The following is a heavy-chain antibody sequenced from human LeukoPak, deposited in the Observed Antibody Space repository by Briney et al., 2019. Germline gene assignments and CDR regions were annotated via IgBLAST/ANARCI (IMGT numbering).Heavy chain of an antibody. V-gene: IGHV3-20*04. CDR3: AREGPHYYYDSSGYLDY. CDR2: MNWNGGST. J-gene: IGHJ4*02. CDR1: GFTFDDYG. D-gene: IGHD3-22*01. Sequence: GGSLRLSCAASGFTFDDYGMSWVRQAPGKGLEWVSGMNWNGGSTGYADSVKGRFTISRDNAKNSLYLQMNSLRAEDTALYYCAREGPHYYYDSSGYLDYWGQGTLVTVSS.